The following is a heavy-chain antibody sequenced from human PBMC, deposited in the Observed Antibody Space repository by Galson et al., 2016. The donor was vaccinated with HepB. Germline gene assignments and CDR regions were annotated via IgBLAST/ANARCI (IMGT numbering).Heavy chain of an antibody. CDR1: GFTFNIFW. CDR2: INPDGSEK. Sequence: SLRLSCAASGFTFNIFWMGWVRQAPGKGLEWVANINPDGSEKYVASGKGRFTISRDNAKNSLYLQMNSLRAEDTAVYYCARQRGERWPFDYWGQGTLVTVSS. J-gene: IGHJ4*02. V-gene: IGHV3-7*03. CDR3: ARQRGERWPFDY. D-gene: IGHD1-1*01.